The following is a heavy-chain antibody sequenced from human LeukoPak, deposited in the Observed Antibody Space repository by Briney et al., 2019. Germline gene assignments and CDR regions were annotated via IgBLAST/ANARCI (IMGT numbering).Heavy chain of an antibody. V-gene: IGHV4-59*08. Sequence: SETLSLTCTVSGGSISSYYWSWIRQPPGKGLEWIGYIYYSGSTNYNPSLKSRVTISVDTSKNQFSLKLSSVTAADTAVYYCARQNSGSCSFDYWGQGTLVTVSS. CDR1: GGSISSYY. J-gene: IGHJ4*02. D-gene: IGHD1-26*01. CDR3: ARQNSGSCSFDY. CDR2: IYYSGST.